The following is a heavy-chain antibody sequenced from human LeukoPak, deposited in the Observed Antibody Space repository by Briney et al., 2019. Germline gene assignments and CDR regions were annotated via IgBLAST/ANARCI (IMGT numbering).Heavy chain of an antibody. CDR2: ISSSSSYI. J-gene: IGHJ6*02. V-gene: IGHV3-21*01. CDR3: ARDRYGSGSRTYYYYGMDV. D-gene: IGHD3-10*01. Sequence: GGSLRLSCAASGFTFSSYSMNWVRQAPGKGLEWVSPISSSSSYIYYAVSVKGRFTISRDNAKNSLYLQMNSLRAEDTAVYYCARDRYGSGSRTYYYYGMDVWGQGTTVTVSS. CDR1: GFTFSSYS.